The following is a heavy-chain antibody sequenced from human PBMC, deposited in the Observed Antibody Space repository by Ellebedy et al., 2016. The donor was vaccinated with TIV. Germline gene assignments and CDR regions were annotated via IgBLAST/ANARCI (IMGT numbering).Heavy chain of an antibody. D-gene: IGHD3-10*01. V-gene: IGHV3-11*06. J-gene: IGHJ4*02. Sequence: PGGSLRLSCAASGFTFNNYAMSWIRQAPGKGLEWVSYISSSSSYTNYADSVKGRFTISRDNAKNSLYLQMNSLRAEDTAVYYCASGEDEAYFDYWGQGTLVTVSS. CDR1: GFTFNNYA. CDR3: ASGEDEAYFDY. CDR2: ISSSSSYT.